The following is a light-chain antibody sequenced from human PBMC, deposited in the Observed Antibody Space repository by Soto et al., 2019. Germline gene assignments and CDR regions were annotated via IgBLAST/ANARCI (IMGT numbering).Light chain of an antibody. J-gene: IGKJ2*01. CDR1: QNIGTS. CDR2: KAS. CDR3: QQSYSSLVYT. V-gene: IGKV1-39*01. Sequence: IQMTQSPSSLSASVGDRVTITCRASQNIGTSLNWYQQKPGKAPTALIYKASTMQGGVPSRFSGSGSGTDFTLTISSLQPEDSATYYCQQSYSSLVYTFGPGTKVDIK.